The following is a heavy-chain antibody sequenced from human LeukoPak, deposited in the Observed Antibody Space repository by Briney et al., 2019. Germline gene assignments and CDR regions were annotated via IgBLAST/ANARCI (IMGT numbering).Heavy chain of an antibody. CDR1: GGTFSSYA. V-gene: IGHV1-69*13. Sequence: GASVKVSCKASGGTFSSYAINWVRQAPGQGLEWMGGIIPIFGTTNYAQKFQGRVTITADESTSTACMELSSLRSEDTAVYYCASQTLEYCSGGSCHRVIMDVWGKGTTVTVSS. D-gene: IGHD2-15*01. CDR3: ASQTLEYCSGGSCHRVIMDV. CDR2: IIPIFGTT. J-gene: IGHJ6*04.